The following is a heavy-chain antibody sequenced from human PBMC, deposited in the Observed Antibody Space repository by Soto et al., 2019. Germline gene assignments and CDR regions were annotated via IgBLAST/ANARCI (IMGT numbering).Heavy chain of an antibody. CDR1: GFPFSNHA. CDR2: ISDGGDLI. CDR3: AKRDGPGLAAKYFDF. Sequence: PGGSLRLSCAASGFPFSNHAMSWVRQAPGKGLEWVSGISDGGDLIYYADSVKGRFSMSRDNSENMLYLQMTNLRAEDTAISLFAKRDGPGLAAKYFDFWGQGTLVAVSS. D-gene: IGHD2-15*01. V-gene: IGHV3-23*01. J-gene: IGHJ4*02.